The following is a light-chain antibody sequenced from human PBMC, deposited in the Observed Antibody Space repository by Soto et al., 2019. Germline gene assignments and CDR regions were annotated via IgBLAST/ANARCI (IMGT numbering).Light chain of an antibody. V-gene: IGKV3-20*01. CDR2: GAS. CDR3: QQYGSSLFT. Sequence: EIVLTQSPGTLSLSPGERATLSCRASQSVSSSYLSWYQQKPGQPPRLLIYGASSRATGIPDRFSGSGSGTDFTLTISRLEPEDIAVYYCQQYGSSLFTFGQGTKLEIK. J-gene: IGKJ2*01. CDR1: QSVSSSY.